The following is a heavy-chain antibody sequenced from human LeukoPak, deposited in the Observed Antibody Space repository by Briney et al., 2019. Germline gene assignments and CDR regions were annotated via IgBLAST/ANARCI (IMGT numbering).Heavy chain of an antibody. Sequence: SVKVSCKASGGTFSSYAISWVRQAPGQGREWMGGIIPIFGTANYAQKFQGRVTITTDESTSTAYKELSSLRSEDTAVYYCARGLMQGTVTTTTLRTYFDYWGQGTLVTVSS. CDR3: ARGLMQGTVTTTTLRTYFDY. J-gene: IGHJ4*02. CDR1: GGTFSSYA. CDR2: IIPIFGTA. V-gene: IGHV1-69*05. D-gene: IGHD4-17*01.